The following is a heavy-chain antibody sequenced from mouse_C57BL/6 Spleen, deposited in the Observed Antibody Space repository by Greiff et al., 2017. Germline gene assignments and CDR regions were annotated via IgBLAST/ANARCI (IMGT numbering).Heavy chain of an antibody. V-gene: IGHV14-4*01. Sequence: EVQLQQSGAELVRPGASVKLSCTASGFNIKDDYMHWVKQRPEQGLEWIGWIDPGNGDTEYASKFQGKATITADTSSNTAYLQLSSLTSEDTAVYYCTTRSNEDAMDYWGQGTSVTVSS. CDR1: GFNIKDDY. D-gene: IGHD2-5*01. CDR3: TTRSNEDAMDY. J-gene: IGHJ4*01. CDR2: IDPGNGDT.